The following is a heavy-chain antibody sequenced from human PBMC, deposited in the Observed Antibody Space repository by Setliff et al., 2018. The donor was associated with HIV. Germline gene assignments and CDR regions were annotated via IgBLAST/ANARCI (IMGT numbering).Heavy chain of an antibody. D-gene: IGHD3-3*01. Sequence: SETLSLTCSVSGGSINSYYWSWIRQPPGKGLEWIGYIYTSGSTKYNPFLRSRVTISVDPSKNQFSLRLSAVTAADTALYYCARHFDFWSEDAFDIWGQGTMVTVSS. J-gene: IGHJ3*02. CDR1: GGSINSYY. V-gene: IGHV4-4*09. CDR2: IYTSGST. CDR3: ARHFDFWSEDAFDI.